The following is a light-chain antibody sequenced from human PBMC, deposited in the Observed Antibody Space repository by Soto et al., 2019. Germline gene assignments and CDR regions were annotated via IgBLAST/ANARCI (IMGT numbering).Light chain of an antibody. V-gene: IGKV1-5*03. CDR2: MAS. Sequence: DIQMTQSPSTLSASVGERVTITCRASQSISRWLAWYQHKTGKAPKLLIYMASSLQSGGPSRFIGSGSGTEFTLTISSLQPDDFAAYYCQQYNSVSPVTFGQGTKVEIK. CDR1: QSISRW. J-gene: IGKJ1*01. CDR3: QQYNSVSPVT.